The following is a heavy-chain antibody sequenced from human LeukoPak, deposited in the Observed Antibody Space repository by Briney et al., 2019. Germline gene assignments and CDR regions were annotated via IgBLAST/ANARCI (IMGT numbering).Heavy chain of an antibody. Sequence: SETLSLTCTVSGGSFNTYYWSWIRQPPGKGLEWLGYIYYSGSTNYNPSLKSRVTISVDTSKNQFSLRLSSVTAADTAVYYCARDGSGSYYYYFMDVWGKGTPVTVSS. CDR1: GGSFNTYY. J-gene: IGHJ6*03. V-gene: IGHV4-59*12. CDR2: IYYSGST. D-gene: IGHD7-27*01. CDR3: ARDGSGSYYYYFMDV.